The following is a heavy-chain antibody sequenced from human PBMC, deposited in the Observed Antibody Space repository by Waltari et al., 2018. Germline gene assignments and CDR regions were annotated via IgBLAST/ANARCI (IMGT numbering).Heavy chain of an antibody. CDR1: GGSFSGYY. J-gene: IGHJ4*02. Sequence: QVQLQQWGAGLLKPSETLSLTCAVYGGSFSGYYWSWIRQPPGKGLEWIGEINHSGSTNYNPSLKNRVTISVDTSKNQFSLKLSSVTAADTAVYYCARGKRSSGWYGVDYFDYWGQGTLVIVSS. CDR3: ARGKRSSGWYGVDYFDY. V-gene: IGHV4-34*01. D-gene: IGHD6-19*01. CDR2: INHSGST.